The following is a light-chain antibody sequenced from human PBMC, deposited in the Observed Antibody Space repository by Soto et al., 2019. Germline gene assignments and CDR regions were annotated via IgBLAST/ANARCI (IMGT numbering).Light chain of an antibody. Sequence: ELVLPQSPATLSLSPGERATLSCRASKSVSSYLAWYQQKPGQAPRLLIYDASNRATGIPARFSGSGSGTDFTLTISSLEPEDFAVYYCQQRSNWPSTFGGGTKVEIK. CDR1: KSVSSY. CDR2: DAS. CDR3: QQRSNWPST. J-gene: IGKJ4*01. V-gene: IGKV3-11*01.